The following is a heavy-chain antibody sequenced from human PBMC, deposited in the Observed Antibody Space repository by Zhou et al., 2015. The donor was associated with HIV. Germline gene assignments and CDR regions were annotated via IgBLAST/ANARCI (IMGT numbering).Heavy chain of an antibody. CDR1: GGTFSSYA. CDR2: IIPIFGTA. Sequence: QVQLVQSGAEVKKPGSSVKVSCKASGGTFSSYAISWVRQAPGQGLEWMGGIIPIFGTANYAQKFQGRVTITADESTSTAYMELSSLRSEDTAVYYCARETQAKYDYVWGSYRRGDAFDIWGQGTMVTVSS. V-gene: IGHV1-69*12. CDR3: ARETQAKYDYVWGSYRRGDAFDI. D-gene: IGHD3-16*02. J-gene: IGHJ3*02.